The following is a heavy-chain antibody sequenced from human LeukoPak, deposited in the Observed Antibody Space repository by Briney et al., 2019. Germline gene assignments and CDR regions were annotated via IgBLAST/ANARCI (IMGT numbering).Heavy chain of an antibody. V-gene: IGHV3-30*02. CDR1: GFTFSSYG. D-gene: IGHD3-3*01. J-gene: IGHJ1*01. Sequence: GGSLRLSCAASGFTFSSYGMHWVRQAPGKGLEWVAFIRYDGSNKYYADSVKGRFTISRDNSKNTLYLQMNSLRAEDTAVYYCANLNYDFWSGYHAEYFQHWGQGTLVTVSS. CDR3: ANLNYDFWSGYHAEYFQH. CDR2: IRYDGSNK.